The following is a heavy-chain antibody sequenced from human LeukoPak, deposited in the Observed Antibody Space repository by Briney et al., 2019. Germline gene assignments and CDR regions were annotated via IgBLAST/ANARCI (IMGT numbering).Heavy chain of an antibody. CDR3: ARNGGSYFGDYYYYYYMDV. V-gene: IGHV4-59*01. CDR2: IYYSGST. CDR1: GGSISSYY. D-gene: IGHD1-26*01. J-gene: IGHJ6*03. Sequence: SETLSLTCTVSGGSISSYYWSWIRQPPGKGLEWIGYIYYSGSTNYNPSLKSQVTISVDTSKNQFSLKLSSVTAADTAVYYCARNGGSYFGDYYYYYYMDVWGKGTTVTISS.